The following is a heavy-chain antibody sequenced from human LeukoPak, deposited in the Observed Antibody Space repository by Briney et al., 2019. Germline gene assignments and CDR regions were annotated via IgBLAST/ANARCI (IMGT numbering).Heavy chain of an antibody. Sequence: GESLKISCVASEYKFTNYWIGWVRQMSGKGLEWMGVIYPGDSDTTYSPSFQGQVTISADKSISTAYLQWSSLRASDTAMYHCARAYGSGSFDAFDIWGQGTMVTVSS. CDR1: EYKFTNYW. V-gene: IGHV5-51*01. CDR2: IYPGDSDT. D-gene: IGHD3-10*01. CDR3: ARAYGSGSFDAFDI. J-gene: IGHJ3*02.